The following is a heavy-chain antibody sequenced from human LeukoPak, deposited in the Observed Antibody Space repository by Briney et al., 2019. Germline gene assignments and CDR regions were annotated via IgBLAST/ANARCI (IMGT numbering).Heavy chain of an antibody. CDR3: ARGEKPYDY. Sequence: ASVKVSCKTSGYTFTYYVISWVRQAPGQGLEWMGWINAYNGNTNDAQKFQGRVTMTTDTSTSTAYMELRSLRSDGTAVYYCARGEKPYDYWGQGTLVSVSS. D-gene: IGHD1-26*01. V-gene: IGHV1-18*01. J-gene: IGHJ4*02. CDR1: GYTFTYYV. CDR2: INAYNGNT.